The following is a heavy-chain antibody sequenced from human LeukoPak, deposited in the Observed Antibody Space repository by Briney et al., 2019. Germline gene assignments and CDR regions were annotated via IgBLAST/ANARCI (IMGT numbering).Heavy chain of an antibody. Sequence: PGGSLRLSCAASGFTFSSYSMNWVRQAPGKGLEWVSYISSSSSTIYYADSVKGRFTVSRDNAKNSLYLQMNSLRDEDTAVYYCARDRFYDILTGHFAYFDYWGQGTLVTVSS. CDR2: ISSSSSTI. CDR1: GFTFSSYS. J-gene: IGHJ4*02. CDR3: ARDRFYDILTGHFAYFDY. D-gene: IGHD3-9*01. V-gene: IGHV3-48*02.